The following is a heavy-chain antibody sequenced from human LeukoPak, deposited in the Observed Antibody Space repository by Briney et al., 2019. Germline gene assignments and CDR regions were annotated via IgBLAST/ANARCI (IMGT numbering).Heavy chain of an antibody. V-gene: IGHV3-30-3*01. CDR1: GFTFSSYA. J-gene: IGHJ4*02. CDR3: ARVRGSYFDY. CDR2: ISYDGSNK. D-gene: IGHD3-10*01. Sequence: GGSLRLSCAASGFTFSSYAMHWVRQAPGKGLEWVAVISYDGSNKYYADSVKGRFTTSRDNSKNTLYLQMNSLRAEDTAVYYCARVRGSYFDYWGQGTLVTVSS.